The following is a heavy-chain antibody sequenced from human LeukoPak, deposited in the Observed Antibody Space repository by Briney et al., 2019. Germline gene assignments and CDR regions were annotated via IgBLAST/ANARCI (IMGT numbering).Heavy chain of an antibody. D-gene: IGHD6-13*01. CDR2: ISAYNGNT. CDR1: GYTFTSYG. CDR3: ARPRIAAAGGDAFDI. Sequence: ASVKVSCKASGYTFTSYGISWVRQAPGQGLEWMGWISAYNGNTNYAQKLQGRVTMTTGTSTSTAYMELRSLRSDDTAVYYCARPRIAAAGGDAFDIWGQGTMVTVSS. V-gene: IGHV1-18*01. J-gene: IGHJ3*02.